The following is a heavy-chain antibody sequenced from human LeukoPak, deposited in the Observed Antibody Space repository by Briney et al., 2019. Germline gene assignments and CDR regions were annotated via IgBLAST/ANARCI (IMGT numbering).Heavy chain of an antibody. CDR3: ASSLRFLECFIS. D-gene: IGHD3-3*01. CDR1: GFTFGSYA. V-gene: IGHV3-23*01. Sequence: GGSLRLSCAASGFTFGSYAMSWVRQAPGKGLEWGSLISDSGASTYYADLVKGRFTISRNNSKNTLYLQMNRLRADDTAVYYCASSLRFLECFISWGQGTLVTVSS. J-gene: IGHJ5*02. CDR2: ISDSGAST.